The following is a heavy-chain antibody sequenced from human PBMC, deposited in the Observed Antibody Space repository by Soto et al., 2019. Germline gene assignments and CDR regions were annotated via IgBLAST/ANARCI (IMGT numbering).Heavy chain of an antibody. D-gene: IGHD3-10*01. V-gene: IGHV3-48*01. CDR1: GFSFSSYS. J-gene: IGHJ4*02. CDR3: ARDMPISTSGNYPYYFGY. CDR2: ISSSSSAI. Sequence: PGGSLRLSCAASGFSFSSYSINWVRQAPGKGLEWVSYISSSSSAIYYADSVKGRFTISRDNAKNSLYLQMNSLRAEDTAVYYCARDMPISTSGNYPYYFGYWGQGALVTVS.